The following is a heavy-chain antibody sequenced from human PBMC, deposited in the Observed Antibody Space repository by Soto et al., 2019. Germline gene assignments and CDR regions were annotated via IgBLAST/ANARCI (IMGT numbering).Heavy chain of an antibody. Sequence: PGGSLRLSCAASGFTFSSYGMHWVRQAPGKGLEWVAVISYDGSNKYYADSVKGRFTISRDNSKNTLYLQMNSLGAEDTAVYYCAAPGTSDFDYWGQGTLVTVSS. D-gene: IGHD3-10*01. CDR2: ISYDGSNK. J-gene: IGHJ4*02. CDR3: AAPGTSDFDY. V-gene: IGHV3-30*03. CDR1: GFTFSSYG.